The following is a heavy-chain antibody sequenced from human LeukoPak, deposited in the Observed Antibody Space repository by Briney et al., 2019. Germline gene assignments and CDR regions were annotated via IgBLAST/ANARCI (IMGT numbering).Heavy chain of an antibody. CDR3: ARDVSGYFDY. CDR2: ISWNSGII. Sequence: PGRSLRLSCVASGFTFDDYGMFWVRQTPGKGLEWVSGISWNSGIIVYADSVKGRFTISRDNAKNSLFLQMNSLRAEDTAVYYCARDVSGYFDYWGQGTLVTVSS. CDR1: GFTFDDYG. D-gene: IGHD1-26*01. V-gene: IGHV3-9*01. J-gene: IGHJ4*02.